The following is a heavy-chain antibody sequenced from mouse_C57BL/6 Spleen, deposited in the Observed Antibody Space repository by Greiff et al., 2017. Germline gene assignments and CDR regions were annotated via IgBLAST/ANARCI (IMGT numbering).Heavy chain of an antibody. CDR1: GYTFTSYW. CDR3: ARPITTVVAEDAMDY. J-gene: IGHJ4*01. Sequence: QVQLKESGAELAKPGASVKLSCKASGYTFTSYWMHWVKQRPGQGLEWIGYINPSSGYTKYNQKFKDKATLTADKSSSTAYMQLSSLTYEDSAVYYCARPITTVVAEDAMDYWGQGTSVTVSS. V-gene: IGHV1-7*01. D-gene: IGHD1-1*01. CDR2: INPSSGYT.